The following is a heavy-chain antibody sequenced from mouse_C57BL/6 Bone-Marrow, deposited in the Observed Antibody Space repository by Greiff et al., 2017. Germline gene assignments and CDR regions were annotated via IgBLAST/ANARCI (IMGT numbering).Heavy chain of an antibody. Sequence: EVQLQQSGPELVKPGASVKISCKASGYTFTDYYMNWVKQSHGKSLEWIGDINPNNGGTSYNQQFKGKATLTVDKAYSTAYMELRSLTAEDSAVYYCARERSTMVTIWYCDVWGTGTTVTVSS. D-gene: IGHD2-2*01. CDR2: INPNNGGT. V-gene: IGHV1-26*01. CDR3: ARERSTMVTIWYCDV. CDR1: GYTFTDYY. J-gene: IGHJ1*03.